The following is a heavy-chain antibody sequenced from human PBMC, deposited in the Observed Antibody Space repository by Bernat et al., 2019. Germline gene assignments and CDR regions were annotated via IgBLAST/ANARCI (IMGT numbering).Heavy chain of an antibody. V-gene: IGHV4-59*08. CDR2: TYYSGSP. CDR3: ARAPSMAGRPMDH. D-gene: IGHD6-6*01. CDR1: GASISGYY. Sequence: QVQLQESGPGLVKPSETLSLTCTVSGASISGYYWSWIRQPPGKGLEWIAYTYYSGSPNYKPSLMSRVTISIDKSKNQFSLKLSSVTAADTALYYCARAPSMAGRPMDHWGQGILVTVSS. J-gene: IGHJ4*02.